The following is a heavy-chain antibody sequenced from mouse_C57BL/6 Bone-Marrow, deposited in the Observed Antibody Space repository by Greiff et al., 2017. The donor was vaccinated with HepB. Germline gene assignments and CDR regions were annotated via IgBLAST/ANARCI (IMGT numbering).Heavy chain of an antibody. D-gene: IGHD3-3*01. Sequence: VQLQQPGAELVKPGASVKLSCTASGYTFTSYWLHWVKQRPGQGLEWIGMINTSSGSTNYNEKFKRKATLTVDESSSTDYMQLSSLTSEDSAVYYCAREGGTRYFDYWGQGTTLTVSS. V-gene: IGHV1-64*01. CDR2: INTSSGST. J-gene: IGHJ2*01. CDR3: AREGGTRYFDY. CDR1: GYTFTSYW.